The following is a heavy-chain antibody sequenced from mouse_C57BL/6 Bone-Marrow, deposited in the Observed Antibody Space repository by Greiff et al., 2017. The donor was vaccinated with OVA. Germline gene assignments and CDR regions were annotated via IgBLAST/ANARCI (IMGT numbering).Heavy chain of an antibody. J-gene: IGHJ4*01. Sequence: QVQLQQPGAELVMPGASVKLSCKASGYNFTSYWMHWVKQRPGQGLEWIGEIDPSDSYTNYNQKFKGKSTLTVDKSSSTAYMQLSSLTSEDSAVYYCASDGYYVAMDYWGQGTSVTVSS. CDR2: IDPSDSYT. CDR1: GYNFTSYW. D-gene: IGHD2-3*01. V-gene: IGHV1-69*01. CDR3: ASDGYYVAMDY.